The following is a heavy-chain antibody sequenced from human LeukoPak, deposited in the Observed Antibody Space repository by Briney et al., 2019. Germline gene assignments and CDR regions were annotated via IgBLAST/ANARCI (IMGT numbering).Heavy chain of an antibody. J-gene: IGHJ4*02. CDR1: GFTFSSYA. D-gene: IGHD6-13*01. V-gene: IGHV3-64*01. CDR2: ISSNGGST. Sequence: GSLRLSCAASGFTFSSYAMHWVRQAPGKGLEYVSAISSNGGSTYYANSVKGRFTISRDNSKNTLYLQMGSLRAEDMAVYYCARALGSSLIDYWGQGTLVTVSS. CDR3: ARALGSSLIDY.